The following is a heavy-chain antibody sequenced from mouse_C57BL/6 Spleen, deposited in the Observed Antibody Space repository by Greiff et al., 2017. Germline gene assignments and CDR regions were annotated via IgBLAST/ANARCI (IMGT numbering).Heavy chain of an antibody. J-gene: IGHJ4*01. CDR2: IHPNSGST. Sequence: QVQLQQPGAELVKPGASVTLSCKASGYTFTSYWMHWVKQRPGQGLEWIGMIHPNSGSTNYNEKFKSKATLTVDKSSSTAYMQLSSLTSEDSAVYYCAREGITTDYAMDYWGQGTSVTVSS. D-gene: IGHD1-1*01. V-gene: IGHV1-64*01. CDR1: GYTFTSYW. CDR3: AREGITTDYAMDY.